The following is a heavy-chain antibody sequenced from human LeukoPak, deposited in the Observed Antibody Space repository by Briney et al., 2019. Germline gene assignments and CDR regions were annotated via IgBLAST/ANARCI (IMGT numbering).Heavy chain of an antibody. CDR3: ARDWSYYDTSGYYNRVLDY. CDR1: GYTFTGYS. D-gene: IGHD3-22*01. Sequence: ASVTVSCKPSGYTFTGYSMHWVRQAPGQGLEWMGWINPNSGGTNYAQKFQGRVTMTRDTSISTAYMELSRLRSDDTAVYYCARDWSYYDTSGYYNRVLDYWGQGTLVTVSS. V-gene: IGHV1-2*02. CDR2: INPNSGGT. J-gene: IGHJ4*02.